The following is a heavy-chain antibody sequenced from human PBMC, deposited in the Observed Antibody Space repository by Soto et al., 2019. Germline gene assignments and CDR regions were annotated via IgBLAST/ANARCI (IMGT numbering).Heavy chain of an antibody. CDR3: ARFEFLWFGKPNWFDP. CDR2: IYYSGST. Sequence: PSETLSLTCTVSGGSISSGGYYWSWIRQHPGKGLEWIGYIYYSGSTYYNPSLKSRVTISVDTSKNQFSLKLSSVTAADTAVYYCARFEFLWFGKPNWFDPWGQGTLVTVSS. J-gene: IGHJ5*02. V-gene: IGHV4-31*03. CDR1: GGSISSGGYY. D-gene: IGHD3-10*01.